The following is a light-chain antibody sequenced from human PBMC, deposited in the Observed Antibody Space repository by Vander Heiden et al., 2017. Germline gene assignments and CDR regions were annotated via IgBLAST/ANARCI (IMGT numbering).Light chain of an antibody. V-gene: IGKV3-11*01. CDR1: QSVSGY. CDR2: DAS. J-gene: IGKJ2*01. CDR3: QQRSRWPPYT. Sequence: LFTHSQATLALSPGERATLACRASQSVSGYVAWYQQKSGQAPRLLIYDASNRATGIPARFSGSGSGTDFTLTISSLEPEDFAVYYCQQRSRWPPYTFGQGTKLEI.